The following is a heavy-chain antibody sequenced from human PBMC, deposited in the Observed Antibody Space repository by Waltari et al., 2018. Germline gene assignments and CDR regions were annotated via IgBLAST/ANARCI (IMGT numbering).Heavy chain of an antibody. CDR2: IYTSGST. CDR1: GGSISRYY. V-gene: IGHV4-4*07. D-gene: IGHD4-17*01. Sequence: QVQLQESGPGLVKPSETLSLTCTVSGGSISRYYWSWIRQPAGKGLEWIGRIYTSGSTNYNPSLKSRVTMSVDTSKNQFSLKLSSVTAADTAVYYCARSRPAYGDYLDAFDIWGQGTMVTVSS. J-gene: IGHJ3*02. CDR3: ARSRPAYGDYLDAFDI.